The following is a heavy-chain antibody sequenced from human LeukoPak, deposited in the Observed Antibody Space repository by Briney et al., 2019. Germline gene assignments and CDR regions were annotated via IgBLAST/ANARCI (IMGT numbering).Heavy chain of an antibody. CDR1: GFTVSSSY. D-gene: IGHD6-19*01. CDR2: IYNGDKT. J-gene: IGHJ4*02. Sequence: GGSLRLPCSASGFTVSSSYMSWVRQAPGKGLEWVSVIYNGDKTYYADAVKGRFTISRDNSENTLYLQMNSLRAEDTAVYYCASPEGAVAANSFDYWGQGTLVTVSS. V-gene: IGHV3-53*01. CDR3: ASPEGAVAANSFDY.